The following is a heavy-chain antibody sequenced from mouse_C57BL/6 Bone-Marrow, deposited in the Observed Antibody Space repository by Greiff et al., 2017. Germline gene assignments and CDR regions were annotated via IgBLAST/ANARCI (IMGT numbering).Heavy chain of an antibody. CDR3: AAYGKSHWYFDV. J-gene: IGHJ1*03. CDR1: GFNIKNTY. CDR2: IDPANGNT. V-gene: IGHV14-3*01. Sequence: VHVKQSVAELVRPGASVKLSCTASGFNIKNTYMHWVKQRPEQGLEWIGRIDPANGNTKYAPKFQGKATITADTSSNTAYLQLSSLTSEDTAIYYCAAYGKSHWYFDVWGTGTTVTVSS. D-gene: IGHD2-1*01.